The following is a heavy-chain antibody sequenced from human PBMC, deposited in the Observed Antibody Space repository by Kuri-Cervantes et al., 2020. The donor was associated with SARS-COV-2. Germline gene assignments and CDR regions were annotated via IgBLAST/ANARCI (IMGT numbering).Heavy chain of an antibody. CDR2: ISNDGRTE. CDR3: ARDPHGMDV. V-gene: IGHV3-30*04. CDR1: GSTVSSHV. Sequence: GGSLRLSCAASGSTVSSHVMHWVRQAPGKGLEWVTVISNDGRTEHYADSVKGRFTISRDKAKNTLYLQMNSLRPEDTAAYYCARDPHGMDVWGQGTMVTVSS. J-gene: IGHJ6*02.